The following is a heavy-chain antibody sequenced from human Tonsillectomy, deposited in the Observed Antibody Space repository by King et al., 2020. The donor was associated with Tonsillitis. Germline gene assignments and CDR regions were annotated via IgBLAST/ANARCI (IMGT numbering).Heavy chain of an antibody. Sequence: VQLQQWGAGLLKPSETLSLTCAVYGGSFSGYYWSWIRQPPGKGLEWIGEINHSGSTNYNPSLKSRVTISVDTSKNQFSLKLSSVTAADTAVYYCARAPLAYSSSSAGAFDIWGKGTMVTVSS. CDR3: ARAPLAYSSSSAGAFDI. D-gene: IGHD6-6*01. V-gene: IGHV4-34*01. CDR2: INHSGST. CDR1: GGSFSGYY. J-gene: IGHJ3*02.